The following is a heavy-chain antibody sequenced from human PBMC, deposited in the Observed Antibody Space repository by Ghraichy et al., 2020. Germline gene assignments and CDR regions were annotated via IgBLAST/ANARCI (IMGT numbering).Heavy chain of an antibody. V-gene: IGHV4-34*01. CDR2: INHSGST. CDR3: ARGRRNYYYGMDV. Sequence: SETLSLTCAVYGGSFSGYYWSWIRQPPGKGLEWIGEINHSGSTNYNPSLKSRVTISVDTSKNQFSLKLSSVTAADTAVYYCARGRRNYYYGMDVWGQGTTVPVSP. CDR1: GGSFSGYY. J-gene: IGHJ6*01.